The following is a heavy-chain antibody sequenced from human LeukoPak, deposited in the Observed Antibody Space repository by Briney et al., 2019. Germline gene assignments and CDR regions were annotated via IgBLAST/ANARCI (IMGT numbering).Heavy chain of an antibody. V-gene: IGHV1-2*02. D-gene: IGHD2-2*01. J-gene: IGHJ3*02. Sequence: ASVKVSCKASGYTFTGYYMHWVRQAPGQGLEWMGWINPNSGGTNYAQKFQGRVTMTRDTSISTAYMELSRLRSDDTAVYYCAREGPAAIGRDASDIWGQGTMVTVSS. CDR3: AREGPAAIGRDASDI. CDR1: GYTFTGYY. CDR2: INPNSGGT.